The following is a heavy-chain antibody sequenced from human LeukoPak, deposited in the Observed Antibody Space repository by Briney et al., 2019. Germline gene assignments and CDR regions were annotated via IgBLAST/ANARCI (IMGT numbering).Heavy chain of an antibody. V-gene: IGHV1-18*01. Sequence: ASVKVSCKASGYTFTNYAINWVRQAPGQGLEWMGRISAYNGNTDYAQKLRGRVTMTTDTSTSTVYMELRSLRSDDTAVYYCARGAHDYGDYEMGDYWGQGTLVTVSS. D-gene: IGHD4-17*01. CDR1: GYTFTNYA. J-gene: IGHJ4*02. CDR3: ARGAHDYGDYEMGDY. CDR2: ISAYNGNT.